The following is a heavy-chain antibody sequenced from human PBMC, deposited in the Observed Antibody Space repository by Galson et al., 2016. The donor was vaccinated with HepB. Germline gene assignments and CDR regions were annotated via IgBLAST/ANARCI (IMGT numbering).Heavy chain of an antibody. D-gene: IGHD1-26*01. CDR1: GGSISLYS. CDR2: IFYDGSA. J-gene: IGHJ4*02. Sequence: ETLSLTCTVSGGSISLYSWSWIRQPPGKGLEWIGYIFYDGSANYNPSLKSRVTISRDTSENRFSLKVSSVTDADTAVYYCAASDLVGAPASVFRYWGQRLLAPVSS. CDR3: AASDLVGAPASVFRY. V-gene: IGHV4-59*01.